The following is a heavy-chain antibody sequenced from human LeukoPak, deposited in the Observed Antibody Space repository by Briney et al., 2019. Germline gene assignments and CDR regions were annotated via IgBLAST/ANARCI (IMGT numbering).Heavy chain of an antibody. CDR3: ARDQSYYYDSSGYLYYFDY. V-gene: IGHV4-59*12. CDR1: GGSISSYY. Sequence: ASETLSLTCTVSGGSISSYYWSWIRQPPGKGLEWIGYIYYSGSTNYNPSLKSRVTISVDTSKNQFSLKLSSVTAADTAVYYCARDQSYYYDSSGYLYYFDYWGQGTLVTVSS. CDR2: IYYSGST. J-gene: IGHJ4*02. D-gene: IGHD3-22*01.